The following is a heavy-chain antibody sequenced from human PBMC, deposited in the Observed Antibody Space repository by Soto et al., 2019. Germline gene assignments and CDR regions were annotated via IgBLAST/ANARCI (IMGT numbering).Heavy chain of an antibody. CDR1: GFTFDDYA. CDR2: VSWDSGSI. J-gene: IGHJ3*02. V-gene: IGHV3-9*01. CDR3: AKARAYFRGASCCGDAFDI. D-gene: IGHD2-15*01. Sequence: SLRLSCAASGFTFDDYAMHWVRQAPGKGLEWVSGVSWDSGSIGYADSVKGRFTISRDNAKNSRCLQMNTLRAEDTALYYCAKARAYFRGASCCGDAFDIWGERTMVTVS.